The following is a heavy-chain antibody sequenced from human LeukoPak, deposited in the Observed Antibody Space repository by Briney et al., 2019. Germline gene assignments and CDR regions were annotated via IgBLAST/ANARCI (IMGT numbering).Heavy chain of an antibody. V-gene: IGHV4-38-2*02. Sequence: NASETLSLTCTVSGYSISSGYYWGWIRQPPGKGLEWIGSIYHSGSTYYNPSLKSRVTISVDTSKNQFSLKLSSVTAADTAVYYCAREGYLLEPEENDYWGQGTLVTVSS. CDR1: GYSISSGYY. CDR3: AREGYLLEPEENDY. CDR2: IYHSGST. J-gene: IGHJ4*02. D-gene: IGHD1-1*01.